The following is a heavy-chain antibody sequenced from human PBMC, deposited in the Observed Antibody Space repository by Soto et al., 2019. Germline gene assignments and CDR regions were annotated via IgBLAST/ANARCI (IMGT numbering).Heavy chain of an antibody. CDR2: IIPIPGTA. D-gene: IGHD2-2*01. Sequence: QVQLVQSGAEVKKPGSSVKVSCKASGGTFSSYAISWVRQAPGQGLEWMGGIIPIPGTANYAQKFQGRVTITADESTSPAYMELSSPRSEDTAVYYCARSHGSSTSLEIYYYYYYGMDVWGQGTTVTVSS. V-gene: IGHV1-69*01. J-gene: IGHJ6*02. CDR1: GGTFSSYA. CDR3: ARSHGSSTSLEIYYYYYYGMDV.